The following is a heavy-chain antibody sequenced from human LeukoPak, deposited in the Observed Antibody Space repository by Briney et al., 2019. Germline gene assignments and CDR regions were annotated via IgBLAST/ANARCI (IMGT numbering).Heavy chain of an antibody. CDR3: ARDWGFGDSEDWFDP. J-gene: IGHJ5*02. V-gene: IGHV4-38-2*02. D-gene: IGHD3-10*01. CDR2: VHHTGST. Sequence: SETLSLTCNVSGYSISRGYYWGWIRQPPGKGLGWIGSVHHTGSTYYNPSLRSRVSISVDKSTNHISLEVTSVTAADTAVYYCARDWGFGDSEDWFDPWGQGTLVTVS. CDR1: GYSISRGYY.